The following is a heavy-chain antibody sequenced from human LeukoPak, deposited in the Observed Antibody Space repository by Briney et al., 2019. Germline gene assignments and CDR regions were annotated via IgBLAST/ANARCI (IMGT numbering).Heavy chain of an antibody. D-gene: IGHD6-19*01. J-gene: IGHJ3*02. Sequence: SVKVSCKPSGGTFSSYAISWVRQAPGQGLEWMGGIIPIFGTANYAQKFQGRVTITADESTSTAYMELSSLRSEDTAVYYCARAYSVNSSGWYLAFDIWGQGTMVTVSS. CDR1: GGTFSSYA. CDR2: IIPIFGTA. CDR3: ARAYSVNSSGWYLAFDI. V-gene: IGHV1-69*13.